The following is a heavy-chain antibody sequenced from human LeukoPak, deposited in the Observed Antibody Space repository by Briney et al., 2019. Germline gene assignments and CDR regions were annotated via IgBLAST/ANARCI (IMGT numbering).Heavy chain of an antibody. CDR1: GGSGGSISSSNY. Sequence: SGTQSLTCAVSGGSGGSISSSNYWSWVRQPPGKGLGWIGEIYHSGSTNYNPSLKSRVTISVDKSKNQFSLKLSSVTAADTAVYYCARAEMFRLGWFDPWGQGTLVTVSS. V-gene: IGHV4-4*02. CDR3: ARAEMFRLGWFDP. J-gene: IGHJ5*02. D-gene: IGHD3-10*02. CDR2: IYHSGST.